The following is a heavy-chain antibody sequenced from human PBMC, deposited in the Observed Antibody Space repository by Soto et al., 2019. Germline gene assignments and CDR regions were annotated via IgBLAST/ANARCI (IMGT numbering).Heavy chain of an antibody. J-gene: IGHJ5*02. CDR1: GYTLTELS. CDR2: FDPEDGET. CDR3: ATVGNCTNGVCSAGIWFDP. V-gene: IGHV1-24*01. Sequence: ASVKVSCKVSGYTLTELSMRWVRQAPGKGLEWMGGFDPEDGETIYAQKFQGRVTMTEDTSTDTAYMELSSLRSEDTAVYYCATVGNCTNGVCSAGIWFDPWGQGTLVTVSS. D-gene: IGHD2-8*01.